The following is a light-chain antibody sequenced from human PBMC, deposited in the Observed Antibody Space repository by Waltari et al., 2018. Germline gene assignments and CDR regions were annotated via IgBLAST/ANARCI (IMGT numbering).Light chain of an antibody. CDR2: GVS. V-gene: IGKV3-20*01. CDR3: QQYGTSSMYT. CDR1: QSITTTY. J-gene: IGKJ2*01. Sequence: EIVLTQSPGTLSLSPGESATLSCRASQSITTTYLAWYQQRPDQAPRLLIYGVSIRATGIPDRFSGSGSGTDFTLTISRLEPEDFAMYYCQQYGTSSMYTFGQGTKLEIK.